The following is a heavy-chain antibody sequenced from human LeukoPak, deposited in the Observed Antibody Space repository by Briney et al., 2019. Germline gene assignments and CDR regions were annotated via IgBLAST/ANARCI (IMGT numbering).Heavy chain of an antibody. CDR1: GFAFNTQA. CDR2: MSLDGSSI. J-gene: IGHJ4*02. D-gene: IGHD3-9*01. V-gene: IGHV3-30*15. Sequence: GGSLRLSCVASGFAFNTQAMHWVRQAPGKGLEWLAVMSLDGSSIYYADSVKGRFTISRDNSKNTLYLQMSSLRVEDTAVYYCAGDRGKLRYFDLWGQGTLLTVSS. CDR3: AGDRGKLRYFDL.